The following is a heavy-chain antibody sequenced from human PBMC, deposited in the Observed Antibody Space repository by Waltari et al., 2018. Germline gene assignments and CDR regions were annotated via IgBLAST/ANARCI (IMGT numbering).Heavy chain of an antibody. V-gene: IGHV3-30*02. D-gene: IGHD2-2*02. CDR1: GFTFSNFG. Sequence: QVNLVESGGGVVQPGGSLRLSCATSGFTFSNFGMHWVRQAPGKGLEWVALIWFDGSDKVYADAVRGRFTISRDNSARTLYLDMDSLRLDDTARYYCAKDAFGNTYLDFWGQGTLVTVSS. J-gene: IGHJ4*02. CDR2: IWFDGSDK. CDR3: AKDAFGNTYLDF.